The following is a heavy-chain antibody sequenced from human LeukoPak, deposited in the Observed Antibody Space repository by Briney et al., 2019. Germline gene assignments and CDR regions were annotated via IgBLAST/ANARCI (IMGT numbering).Heavy chain of an antibody. Sequence: SVKVSCKVAGYTLTELSMHWVRQAPGKGLEWMGGFDPEDGETIYAQKFQGRVTMTEDTSTDTAYMELGSLRSEDTAVYYCATVSHSSGWQVRTEYFQHWGQGTLVTVSS. CDR3: ATVSHSSGWQVRTEYFQH. D-gene: IGHD6-19*01. V-gene: IGHV1-24*01. CDR2: FDPEDGET. CDR1: GYTLTELS. J-gene: IGHJ1*01.